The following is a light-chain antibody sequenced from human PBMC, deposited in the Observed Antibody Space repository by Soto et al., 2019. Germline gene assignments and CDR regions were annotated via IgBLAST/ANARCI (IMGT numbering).Light chain of an antibody. CDR3: QQYYSGPYT. CDR2: WAS. CDR1: QSVLYSSNNKNY. Sequence: DIVMTQSPDSLAVSLGESATINCKSSQSVLYSSNNKNYLTWYQQKPGQPPKLLIYWASTRESGVPDRFSGSWSGTDFTLTISSLQAEDVAVYYCQQYYSGPYTFGQGTKLEIK. V-gene: IGKV4-1*01. J-gene: IGKJ2*01.